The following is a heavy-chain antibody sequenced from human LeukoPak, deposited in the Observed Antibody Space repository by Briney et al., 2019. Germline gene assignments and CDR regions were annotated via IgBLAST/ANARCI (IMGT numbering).Heavy chain of an antibody. CDR3: AKVETAAAATLRGFDY. CDR2: IGGSGGST. J-gene: IGHJ4*02. V-gene: IGHV3-23*01. D-gene: IGHD6-13*01. Sequence: GGSLRLSCAASGFTFSSYAMSWVRQAPGKGLEWVSSIGGSGGSTYYAGSVKGRFTISRDNSKNTLYLQMNSLRAEDTAVYYCAKVETAAAATLRGFDYWGQGTLVTVSS. CDR1: GFTFSSYA.